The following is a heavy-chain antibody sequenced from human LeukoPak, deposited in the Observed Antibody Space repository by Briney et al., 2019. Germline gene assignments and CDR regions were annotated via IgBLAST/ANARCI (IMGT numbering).Heavy chain of an antibody. Sequence: EWMGLVDPEDGETIYAEKFQGRVTITADTSTDTAYMELSSLRSEDTAVYYCATDKAAITPYYFDYWGQGTLVTVSS. J-gene: IGHJ4*02. D-gene: IGHD2-2*02. CDR2: VDPEDGET. CDR3: ATDKAAITPYYFDY. V-gene: IGHV1-69-2*01.